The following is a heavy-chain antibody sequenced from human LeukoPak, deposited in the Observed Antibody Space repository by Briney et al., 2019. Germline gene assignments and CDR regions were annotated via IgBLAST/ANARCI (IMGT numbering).Heavy chain of an antibody. V-gene: IGHV3-23*01. Sequence: GGSLRLSCAASGFSFDSFAMTWFRRAPGKGLEWVSGISGSGGGTYYADSVKGRFTISRDNFKNTVHLQMNSLRAEDTAVYYCAKDATPYYWGQGTLVTVSS. CDR2: ISGSGGGT. CDR1: GFSFDSFA. D-gene: IGHD1-26*01. CDR3: AKDATPYY. J-gene: IGHJ4*02.